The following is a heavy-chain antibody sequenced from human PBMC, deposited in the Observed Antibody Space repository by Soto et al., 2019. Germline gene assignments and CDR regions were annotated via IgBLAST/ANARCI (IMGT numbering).Heavy chain of an antibody. CDR2: ISATGTT. V-gene: IGHV4-4*07. J-gene: IGHJ3*02. D-gene: IGHD7-27*01. CDR3: ARDQSGAADI. Sequence: QVQLRESGPGLVEPSETLSLTCTVSGDSMSSYYWSWIRQSAEKGLEWMGRISATGTTNYMPSLKSRINVSIDASKNQFSLNLKFVTAADTAVYFCARDQSGAADIWGQGTVVSVS. CDR1: GDSMSSYY.